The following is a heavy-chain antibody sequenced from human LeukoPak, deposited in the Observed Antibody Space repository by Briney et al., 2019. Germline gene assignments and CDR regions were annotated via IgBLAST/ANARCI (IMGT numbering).Heavy chain of an antibody. Sequence: SETLSLTCTVSGGSISSYYWSWIRQPPGKGLEWIGYIYYSGSTNYNPSLKSRVTISVDTSKNQFSLKVNSVTAADTAVYYCATLRGEMTNFDYWGQGTLVTVSS. V-gene: IGHV4-59*08. CDR1: GGSISSYY. D-gene: IGHD3-16*01. CDR2: IYYSGST. CDR3: ATLRGEMTNFDY. J-gene: IGHJ4*02.